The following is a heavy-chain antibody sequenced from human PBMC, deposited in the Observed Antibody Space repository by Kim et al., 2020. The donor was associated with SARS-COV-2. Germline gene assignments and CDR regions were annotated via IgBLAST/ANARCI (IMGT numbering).Heavy chain of an antibody. J-gene: IGHJ6*02. CDR3: ARVVVPGYYYYYGMDV. V-gene: IGHV1-2*02. Sequence: KFQGRVPMTRDTSSSTAYMELSRLRSDDTAVYYCARVVVPGYYYYYGMDVWGQGTTVTVSS. D-gene: IGHD2-2*01.